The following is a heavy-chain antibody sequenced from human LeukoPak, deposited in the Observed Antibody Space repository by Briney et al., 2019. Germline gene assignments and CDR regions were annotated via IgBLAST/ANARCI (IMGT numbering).Heavy chain of an antibody. D-gene: IGHD2-8*02. CDR3: ARVLVGTLGGYYYYYGMDV. CDR1: GGTFSSYA. Sequence: SVRVSCKASGGTFSSYAISWVRQAPGQGLGWMGRIIPILGIANYAQKFQGRVTITADKSTSTAYMELSSLRSEDTAVYYCARVLVGTLGGYYYYYGMDVWGQGTPVTASS. CDR2: IIPILGIA. J-gene: IGHJ6*02. V-gene: IGHV1-69*04.